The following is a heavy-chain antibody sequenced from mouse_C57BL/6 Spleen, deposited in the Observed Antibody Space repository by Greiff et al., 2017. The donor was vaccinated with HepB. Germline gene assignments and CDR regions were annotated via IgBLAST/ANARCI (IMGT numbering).Heavy chain of an antibody. V-gene: IGHV5-6*01. D-gene: IGHD1-1*01. CDR3: TRHEGSSDYFDY. Sequence: EVKLMESGGDLVKPGGSLKLSCAASGFTFSSYGMSWVRQTPDKRLEWVATISSGGSYTYYPDSVKGRFTISRDNAKDTLYLQMSSLKSEDTAMYYCTRHEGSSDYFDYWGKGTTLTVSS. CDR2: ISSGGSYT. J-gene: IGHJ2*01. CDR1: GFTFSSYG.